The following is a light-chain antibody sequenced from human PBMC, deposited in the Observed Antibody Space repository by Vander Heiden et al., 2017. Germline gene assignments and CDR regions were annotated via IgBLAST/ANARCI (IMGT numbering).Light chain of an antibody. CDR2: GAS. Sequence: EIVMTQSPATLSVSPGERATLPCRASQRVSSNLAWYQQKPGQAPRLLIYGASTRATGIPARFSGSGSGTEFTLTISSLQSEDFAVYYCQQYNNWLRTFGQGTKVEIK. J-gene: IGKJ1*01. CDR1: QRVSSN. CDR3: QQYNNWLRT. V-gene: IGKV3-15*01.